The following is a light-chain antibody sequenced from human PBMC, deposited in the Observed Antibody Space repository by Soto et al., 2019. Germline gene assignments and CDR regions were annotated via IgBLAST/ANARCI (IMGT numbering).Light chain of an antibody. J-gene: IGLJ1*01. CDR1: SSDVGAYSY. CDR2: DVS. CDR3: SSYTSSRTYV. V-gene: IGLV2-14*01. Sequence: QSGRTQPASVSGSPGQSITISCTGTSSDVGAYSYVSWYQQHPGKAPKLIIYDVSDRPSGISNRFSGSKSDNTASLTISGLQAEDEAEYYCSSYTSSRTYVFGTGTKVTVL.